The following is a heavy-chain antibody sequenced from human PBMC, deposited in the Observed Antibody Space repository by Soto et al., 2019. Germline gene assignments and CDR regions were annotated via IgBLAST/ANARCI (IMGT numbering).Heavy chain of an antibody. CDR2: VSYDGRVQ. CDR3: AKEISPKAGKWYFDL. CDR1: GFTFNNYG. J-gene: IGHJ2*01. D-gene: IGHD6-13*01. Sequence: QVQLVESGGGVVQPGGSLRLSCAASGFTFNNYGMHWVRQAPGEGLEWVAVVSYDGRVQYYADSAKGRFTISRDNSKNTLYLQMNSLRDGDTGVYYCAKEISPKAGKWYFDLWGRGTLVTVSS. V-gene: IGHV3-30*18.